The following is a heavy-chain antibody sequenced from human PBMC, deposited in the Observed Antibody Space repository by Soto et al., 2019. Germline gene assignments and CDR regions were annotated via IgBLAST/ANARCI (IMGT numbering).Heavy chain of an antibody. Sequence: EVQLAESGGGLVQPGGSLRLSCAASGFSFSNYGMSWVRQAPGKGLEWVSATSGSGDTTYYADSVKGRFTISRDNSKNTLYVQMNSLRAEDTAVYYCAKDLGYDGSGIEIWGQGTLVTVSP. V-gene: IGHV3-23*04. CDR1: GFSFSNYG. CDR3: AKDLGYDGSGIEI. J-gene: IGHJ4*02. CDR2: TSGSGDTT. D-gene: IGHD3-10*01.